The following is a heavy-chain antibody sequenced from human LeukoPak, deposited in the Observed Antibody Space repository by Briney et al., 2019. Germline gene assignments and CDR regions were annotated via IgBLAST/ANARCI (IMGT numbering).Heavy chain of an antibody. D-gene: IGHD6-6*01. CDR1: GGTFSSYA. CDR3: AREGLRSIAARRGTRDYMDV. V-gene: IGHV1-69*05. J-gene: IGHJ6*03. Sequence: GASVKVSCKASGGTFSSYAISWVRQAPGQGLEWMGGIIPIFGTANYAQKFQGRLTITRDTSISTAYMELSSLTSDDTAVYYCAREGLRSIAARRGTRDYMDVWGKGTTVIVSS. CDR2: IIPIFGTA.